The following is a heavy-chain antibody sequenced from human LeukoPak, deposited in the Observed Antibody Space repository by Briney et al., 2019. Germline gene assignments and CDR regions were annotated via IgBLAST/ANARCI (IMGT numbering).Heavy chain of an antibody. V-gene: IGHV3-23*01. Sequence: GGSLRLSCAASGFTFSSYAMSWVRQAPGKGLEWVSAISGSGGSTYYADSVKGRFTISRDNSKNTLYLQMNSQRAEDTAVYYCAKGRCSGGSCYGRGFDYWGQGTLVTVSS. CDR2: ISGSGGST. J-gene: IGHJ4*02. CDR1: GFTFSSYA. CDR3: AKGRCSGGSCYGRGFDY. D-gene: IGHD2-15*01.